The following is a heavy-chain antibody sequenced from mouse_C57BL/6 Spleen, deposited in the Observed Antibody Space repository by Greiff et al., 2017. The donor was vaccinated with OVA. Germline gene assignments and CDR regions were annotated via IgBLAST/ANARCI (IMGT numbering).Heavy chain of an antibody. CDR2: IDPENGDT. CDR1: GFNIKDDY. CDR3: TTTMVTRFDY. J-gene: IGHJ2*01. Sequence: VQLQQSGAELVRPGASVKLSCTASGFNIKDDYMHWVKQRPEQGLEWIGWIDPENGDTEYASKFQGKATITADTSSNTAYLQLSSLTSEDTAVYYCTTTMVTRFDYWGQGTTRTVSS. V-gene: IGHV14-4*01. D-gene: IGHD2-2*01.